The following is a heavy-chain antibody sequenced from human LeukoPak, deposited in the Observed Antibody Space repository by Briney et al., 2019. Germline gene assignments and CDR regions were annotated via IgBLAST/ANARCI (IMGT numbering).Heavy chain of an antibody. V-gene: IGHV4-59*08. CDR1: GASIRSYY. CDR3: ARHLTDCSSTTCYLGPYGMDV. D-gene: IGHD2-2*01. CDR2: IYYSGST. Sequence: PSETLSLTCTVSGASIRSYYWSWIRQPLGKGLEWIGYIYYSGSTNSNPSLKSRVTISVDKVKNQFSLKLSSVTAADTALYYCARHLTDCSSTTCYLGPYGMDVWGQGTTVTVSS. J-gene: IGHJ6*02.